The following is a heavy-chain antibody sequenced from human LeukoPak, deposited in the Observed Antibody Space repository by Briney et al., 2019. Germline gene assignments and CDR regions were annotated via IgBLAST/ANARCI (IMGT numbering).Heavy chain of an antibody. Sequence: SSEPLSLTCTVSGGSISSSSYYWGWIRQPPGKGLEWFGSIYHSGRTYYNPSLFSRVTISVDTSKNQFSLKLSSVTAAYTAVYYCARQQYYYDSSGYRAPGRWYFDLWGRGTLVTVSS. CDR3: ARQQYYYDSSGYRAPGRWYFDL. V-gene: IGHV4-39*01. CDR1: GGSISSSSYY. CDR2: IYHSGRT. D-gene: IGHD3-22*01. J-gene: IGHJ2*01.